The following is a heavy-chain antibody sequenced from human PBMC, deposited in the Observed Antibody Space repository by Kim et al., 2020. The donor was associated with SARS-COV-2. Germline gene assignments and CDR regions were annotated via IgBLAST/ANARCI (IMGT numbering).Heavy chain of an antibody. Sequence: GGSLRLSCAASGFSFSGSPLHWVRQASGKGLEWVGRIRSKANSYATGYAASVKGRFTISRDDSKNTAYLEMSGLKTEDTALYYCTRIPATTLTSWDAFD. V-gene: IGHV3-73*01. CDR2: IRSKANSYAT. CDR1: GFSFSGSP. CDR3: TRIPATTLTSWDAFD. D-gene: IGHD1-1*01. J-gene: IGHJ3*02.